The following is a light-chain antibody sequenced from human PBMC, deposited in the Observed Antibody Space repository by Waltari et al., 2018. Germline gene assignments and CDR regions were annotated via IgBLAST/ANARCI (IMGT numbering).Light chain of an antibody. Sequence: LVLPPPPGTLSLSPGERATLSCRASQSVSIYLAWYQQKPGQAPRLLIYHTSTRATGIPDRFSGRGSGTDFSLTISGLEPEDVAVYYCQHYKSLPVSFGQGTRVEIK. CDR1: QSVSIY. J-gene: IGKJ1*01. CDR2: HTS. CDR3: QHYKSLPVS. V-gene: IGKV3-20*01.